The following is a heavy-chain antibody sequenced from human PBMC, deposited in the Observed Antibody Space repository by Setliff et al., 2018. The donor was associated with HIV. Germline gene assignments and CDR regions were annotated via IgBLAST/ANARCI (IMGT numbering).Heavy chain of an antibody. Sequence: PGGSLRLSCAASGFTFSTYAMHWVRQAPGKGLEWVSSITSSGNYKSYADSVQGRFTISRGNADNSLYLDMNSLRAEDTGVYYCARDQEYVIVVAASMNIPGYLHYYYMDVWGRGSTVTVSS. CDR3: ARDQEYVIVVAASMNIPGYLHYYYMDV. CDR2: ITSSGNYK. V-gene: IGHV3-21*01. CDR1: GFTFSTYA. J-gene: IGHJ6*03. D-gene: IGHD2-2*01.